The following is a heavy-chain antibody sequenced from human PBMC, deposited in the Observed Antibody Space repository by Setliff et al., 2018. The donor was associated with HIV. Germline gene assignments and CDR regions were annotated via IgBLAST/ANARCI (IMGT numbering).Heavy chain of an antibody. V-gene: IGHV4-4*09. CDR1: GDSISSYF. CDR2: RSTTGST. D-gene: IGHD6-19*01. J-gene: IGHJ4*02. CDR3: EVAGQ. Sequence: SETLSLTCTVSGDSISSYFWSWIRQSPGKGLEWIGFRSTTGSTNCNPSLRSRVTISVDTSKNQFSLRLTSVTAADTAVYYCEVAGQWGQGTLVTVS.